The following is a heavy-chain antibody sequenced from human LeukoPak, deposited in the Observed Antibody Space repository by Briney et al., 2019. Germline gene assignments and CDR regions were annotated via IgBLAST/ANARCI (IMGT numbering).Heavy chain of an antibody. J-gene: IGHJ6*03. CDR1: GGSISSYY. V-gene: IGHV4-59*08. D-gene: IGHD1-26*01. Sequence: SETLSLTCTVSGGSISSYYWSWIRQPPGKGLEWIGYIYYSGSTNYNPSLKSRVTISVDTSKNQFSLKLSSVTAADTAVYYCARHSGSYSGYYYYMDVWGKGTTVTASS. CDR2: IYYSGST. CDR3: ARHSGSYSGYYYYMDV.